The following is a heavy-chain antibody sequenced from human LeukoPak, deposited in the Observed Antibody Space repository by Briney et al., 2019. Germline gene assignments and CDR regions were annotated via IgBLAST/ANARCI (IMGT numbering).Heavy chain of an antibody. CDR3: ATNSDWRFDY. CDR2: IYTGGTT. Sequence: GGSLRLSCAASGFNVSSNYMSWVRQAPGKGLEWLSIIYTGGTTYYAASVKGRFTISRDFSNNILYLQMNSLRAEDTAVYYCATNSDWRFDYWGQGTLVTVSS. V-gene: IGHV3-53*01. J-gene: IGHJ4*02. D-gene: IGHD6-19*01. CDR1: GFNVSSNY.